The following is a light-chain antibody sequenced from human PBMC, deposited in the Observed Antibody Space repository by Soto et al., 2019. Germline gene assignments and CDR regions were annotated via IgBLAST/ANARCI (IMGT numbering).Light chain of an antibody. V-gene: IGKV3-20*01. CDR3: QQYGSSYT. Sequence: EIVLTQSPGTLSLSPGERATLSCRASQSVSSSYLAWSQQKPGQAPRLLIYGASSRATGIPDRFSGSGSGTVFCLTISRLEPGDFAVYFCQQYGSSYTFGQGTKVEIK. CDR2: GAS. J-gene: IGKJ2*01. CDR1: QSVSSSY.